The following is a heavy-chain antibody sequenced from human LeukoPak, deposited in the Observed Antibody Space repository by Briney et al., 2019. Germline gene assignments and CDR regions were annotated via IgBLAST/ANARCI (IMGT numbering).Heavy chain of an antibody. CDR2: ISSSGSTI. CDR3: ARGGPGSSSWWDNWFDP. CDR1: GFTFSSYE. D-gene: IGHD6-13*01. Sequence: GGSLRLSCAASGFTFSSYEMNWVRQAPGEGLEWVSYISSSGSTIYYADSVKGRFTISRDNAKNSLYLQMNSLRAEDTAVYYCARGGPGSSSWWDNWFDPWGQGTLVTVSS. J-gene: IGHJ5*02. V-gene: IGHV3-48*03.